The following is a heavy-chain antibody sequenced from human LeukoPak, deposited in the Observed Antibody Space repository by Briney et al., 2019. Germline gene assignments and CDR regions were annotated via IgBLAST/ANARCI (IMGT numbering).Heavy chain of an antibody. CDR2: INPYNGYT. V-gene: IGHV1-18*01. J-gene: IGHJ5*02. CDR3: ARGGYCTGTNCRNWFDP. D-gene: IGHD2-2*01. Sequence: ASVKVSCKASGGTFSSYAISWVRQAPGQGLEWMGWINPYNGYTNDAQKLQGRVTMTTDTSTSTAYMELRSLRSDDTAVYYCARGGYCTGTNCRNWFDPWGQGTLVTVSS. CDR1: GGTFSSYA.